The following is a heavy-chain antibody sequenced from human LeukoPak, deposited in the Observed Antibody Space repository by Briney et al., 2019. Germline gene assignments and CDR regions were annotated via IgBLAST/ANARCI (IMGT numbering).Heavy chain of an antibody. V-gene: IGHV3-23*01. Sequence: GGSLRLSCTASGFTLSSYEMSWIRQAPGKGLEWVSAISGSGGSTYYADSVKGRFTISRDNSKNTLYLQMNSLRAEDTAVYYCARDDRVRGVPFDYWGQGTLVTVSS. CDR1: GFTLSSYE. D-gene: IGHD3-10*01. J-gene: IGHJ4*02. CDR2: ISGSGGST. CDR3: ARDDRVRGVPFDY.